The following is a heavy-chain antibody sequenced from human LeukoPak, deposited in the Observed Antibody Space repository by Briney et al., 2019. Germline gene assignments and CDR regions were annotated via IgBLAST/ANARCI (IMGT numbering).Heavy chain of an antibody. D-gene: IGHD2-15*01. V-gene: IGHV3-23*01. CDR1: GFTFSNYA. CDR2: MNGSGGKK. J-gene: IGHJ4*02. Sequence: GGSLRLSCVGSGFTFSNYAMSWVRQAPGKGLEWVLAMNGSGGKKYYADSVKGRFTISRDNSKNTLYLQMNSLRAEDTAVYYCAKWGCNGGSCYPFDYWGQGTLVTVSS. CDR3: AKWGCNGGSCYPFDY.